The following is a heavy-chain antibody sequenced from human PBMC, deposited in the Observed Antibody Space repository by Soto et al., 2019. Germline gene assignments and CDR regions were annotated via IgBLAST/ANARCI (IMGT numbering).Heavy chain of an antibody. CDR1: GGAFYSYT. J-gene: IGHJ4*01. D-gene: IGHD6-6*01. CDR3: VCHVKISPRPVMDY. Sequence: QVQLVQSGAEVRKPGASVKVSCKASGGAFYSYTFSCVRQAPGQGLEWMGRIIPVCGKVRSAPTFQERVTITADTAAGTAFMELSSLRSEDTAFYDCVCHVKISPRPVMDYWGHGSVVSVSS. V-gene: IGHV1-69*02. CDR2: IIPVCGKV.